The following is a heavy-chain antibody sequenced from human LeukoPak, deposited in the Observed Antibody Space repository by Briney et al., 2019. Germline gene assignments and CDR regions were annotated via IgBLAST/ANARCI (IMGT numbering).Heavy chain of an antibody. CDR2: IYASGST. D-gene: IGHD3-10*01. Sequence: PSETLSLSCTVSGGSISSYYWSWIRQPAGKGLEWIGRIYASGSTNYNPSLKSRVTMSVDTSKNQFSLKLSSVTAADTAVYYCRRDLIVPDAMTGSGSYSTDYWGQGTLVTVSS. J-gene: IGHJ4*02. CDR3: RRDLIVPDAMTGSGSYSTDY. V-gene: IGHV4-4*07. CDR1: GGSISSYY.